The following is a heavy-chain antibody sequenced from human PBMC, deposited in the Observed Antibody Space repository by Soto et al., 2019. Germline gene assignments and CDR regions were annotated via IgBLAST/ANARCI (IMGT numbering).Heavy chain of an antibody. V-gene: IGHV3-23*01. CDR2: ISGSGGGIT. D-gene: IGHD3-10*01. J-gene: IGHJ4*02. CDR3: AKRFYSASGSFDY. CDR1: GFTFSNYA. Sequence: GGSLRLSCAASGFTFSNYAMNWVRQAPGEGLEWVSVISGSGGGITYYADSVKGRFTISRDDSKNTLYLQMNSLRGEDTAVYYCAKRFYSASGSFDYWGQGSLVTVSS.